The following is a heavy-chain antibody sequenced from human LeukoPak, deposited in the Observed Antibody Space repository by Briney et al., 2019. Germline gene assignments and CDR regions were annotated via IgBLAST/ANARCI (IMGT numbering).Heavy chain of an antibody. D-gene: IGHD6-6*01. CDR3: ARGAAPIHYFNY. CDR2: IYPSGST. J-gene: IGHJ4*02. V-gene: IGHV4-38-2*02. Sequence: SETLSLTCIVSGYSISSGYYWGWNRQPPGKGLEWIGTIYPSGSTYYNPSLKSRVTISVDTSQNEFSLRLTSVTAADTAVYYCARGAAPIHYFNYWGQGTLVTVSS. CDR1: GYSISSGYY.